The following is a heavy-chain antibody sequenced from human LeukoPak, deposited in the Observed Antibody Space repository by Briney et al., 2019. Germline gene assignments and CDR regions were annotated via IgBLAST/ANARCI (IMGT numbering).Heavy chain of an antibody. D-gene: IGHD3-9*01. V-gene: IGHV5-51*01. CDR1: GYIFSNYW. CDR3: ARLSRPHILDTNWFDS. J-gene: IGHJ5*01. Sequence: GESLKISCTGPGYIFSNYWIGWVRQMPGKGLEWMGIIYPGDSDMRYSPSFQGQVIMSADKSISTAYLQWSGLKASDTAMYYCARLSRPHILDTNWFDSWGQGSLVTVSS. CDR2: IYPGDSDM.